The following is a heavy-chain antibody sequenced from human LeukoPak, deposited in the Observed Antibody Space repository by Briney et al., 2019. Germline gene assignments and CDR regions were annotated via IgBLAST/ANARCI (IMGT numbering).Heavy chain of an antibody. D-gene: IGHD6-6*01. J-gene: IGHJ5*02. CDR2: FYYSGST. CDR3: ARLSSLANIAARGRTWLDP. V-gene: IGHV4-59*01. Sequence: SETLSLTCTVSGGSINNSYWTWIRQPPGKGLEWIGHFYYSGSTNYSPSLKSRVTISVDTSKNQFSLKLSSVTAADTAVYYCARLSSLANIAARGRTWLDPWGQGSLVTVSS. CDR1: GGSINNSY.